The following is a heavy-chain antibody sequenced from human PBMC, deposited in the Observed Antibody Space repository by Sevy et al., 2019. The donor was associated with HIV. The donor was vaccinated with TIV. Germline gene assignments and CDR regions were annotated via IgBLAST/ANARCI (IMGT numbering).Heavy chain of an antibody. Sequence: GGSLRLSCAASGFTFSSYWMNWVRQAPGKGLEWVANIKQDGSEKYYVDSVKGRFTISRDNAKNSLYLQMNSLRAEDTAVYYCARTSYGLEFDYWGQGTLVTVSS. CDR2: IKQDGSEK. V-gene: IGHV3-7*01. D-gene: IGHD5-18*01. CDR3: ARTSYGLEFDY. CDR1: GFTFSSYW. J-gene: IGHJ4*02.